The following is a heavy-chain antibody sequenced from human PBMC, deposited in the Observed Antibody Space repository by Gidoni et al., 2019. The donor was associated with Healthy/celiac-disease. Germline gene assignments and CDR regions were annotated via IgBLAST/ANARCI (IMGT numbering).Heavy chain of an antibody. J-gene: IGHJ4*02. Sequence: QVQLVESGGGGVQPGRSLGLSCAASGLPLSSYDMHWVRQASGKGLEWVAVISYDGSNKYYADSVKGRFTISRANSKNTLYLQMNSLRAEDTAVYYCARDLVGDYDYILGSYRFDYWGQGTLVTVSS. CDR2: ISYDGSNK. CDR1: GLPLSSYD. CDR3: ARDLVGDYDYILGSYRFDY. D-gene: IGHD3-16*02. V-gene: IGHV3-30-3*01.